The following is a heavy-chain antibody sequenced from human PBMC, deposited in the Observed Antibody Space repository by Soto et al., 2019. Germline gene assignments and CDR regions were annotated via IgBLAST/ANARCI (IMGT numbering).Heavy chain of an antibody. CDR2: ISSSSGSI. Sequence: GGSLRLSCTAAGFTLSTYRMNWVRQAPGKGLEWVSSISSSSGSIYYADSLKGRFTISRDNAKNSLYLQMNSLRAEDTAVYYCARDGDGYNYYWGQGNLVTVSS. V-gene: IGHV3-21*01. CDR3: ARDGDGYNYY. J-gene: IGHJ4*02. D-gene: IGHD5-12*01. CDR1: GFTLSTYR.